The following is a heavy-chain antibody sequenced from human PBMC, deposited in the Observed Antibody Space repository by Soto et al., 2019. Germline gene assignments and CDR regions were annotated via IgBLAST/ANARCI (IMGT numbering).Heavy chain of an antibody. V-gene: IGHV4-39*01. Sequence: QLQLQESGPGLVKPSETLSLTCTVSGGSISSSSYYWGWIRQPPGKGLEWIGRIYYSGSTYYNPSLKSRVTISVDTSKNQFSRNLSSVTAADTAVYYCARLGRGIWQQLVLGLAWFDPWGQGTLVTVSS. CDR3: ARLGRGIWQQLVLGLAWFDP. CDR2: IYYSGST. J-gene: IGHJ5*02. CDR1: GGSISSSSYY. D-gene: IGHD6-13*01.